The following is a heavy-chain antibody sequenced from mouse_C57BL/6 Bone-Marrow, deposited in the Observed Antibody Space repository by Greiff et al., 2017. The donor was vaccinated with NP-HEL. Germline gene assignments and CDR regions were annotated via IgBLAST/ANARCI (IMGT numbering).Heavy chain of an antibody. CDR3: TTRIPYCSYARDY. J-gene: IGHJ4*01. Sequence: EVQLQQSGAELVRPGASVKLSCTASGFNFKDDYMHWVKQRPEQGLEWIGWIDPESGDTEYASKFQGKATISADTSYNTAYLQLSSLTSEDTAVYYCTTRIPYCSYARDYWGQGTSVTVSS. V-gene: IGHV14-4*01. CDR1: GFNFKDDY. D-gene: IGHD6-5*01. CDR2: IDPESGDT.